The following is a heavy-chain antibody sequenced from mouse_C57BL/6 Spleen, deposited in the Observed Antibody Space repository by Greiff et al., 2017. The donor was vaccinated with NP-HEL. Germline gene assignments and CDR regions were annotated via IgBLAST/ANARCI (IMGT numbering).Heavy chain of an antibody. CDR2: ISSGGSYT. CDR3: ARIVAHYYAMDY. J-gene: IGHJ4*01. CDR1: GFTFSSYG. D-gene: IGHD1-1*01. V-gene: IGHV5-6*01. Sequence: EVQVVESGGDLVKPGGSLKLSCAASGFTFSSYGMSWVRQTPDKRLEWVATISSGGSYTYYPDSVKGRFTISRDNAKNTLYLQMSSLKSEDTAMYYCARIVAHYYAMDYWGQGTSVTVSS.